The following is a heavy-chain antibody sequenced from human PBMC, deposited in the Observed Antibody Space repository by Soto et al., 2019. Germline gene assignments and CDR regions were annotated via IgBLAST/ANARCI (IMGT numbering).Heavy chain of an antibody. Sequence: GGSLRLSCAASGFTFSSYAMHWVRQAPGKGLEWVAVISYDGSNKYYADSVKGQFTISRDNSKNTLYLQMNSLRAEDTAVYYCARGRSSEYNWFDPWGQGTLVTVSS. CDR3: ARGRSSEYNWFDP. D-gene: IGHD3-10*01. J-gene: IGHJ5*02. V-gene: IGHV3-30-3*01. CDR1: GFTFSSYA. CDR2: ISYDGSNK.